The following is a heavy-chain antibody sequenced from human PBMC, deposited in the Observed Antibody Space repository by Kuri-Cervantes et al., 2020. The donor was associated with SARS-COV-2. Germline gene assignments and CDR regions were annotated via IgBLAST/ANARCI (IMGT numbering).Heavy chain of an antibody. CDR2: IYPSGST. CDR3: ARVVPAADEGLYYYYMDV. D-gene: IGHD2-2*01. V-gene: IGHV4-4*07. Sequence: SETLSLTCTVSGGSISSYYWSWIRQPAGKGLEWIGRIYPSGSTNYNPSLKSRVTMSVDTSKNQFSLKLSSVTAADTAVYYCARVVPAADEGLYYYYMDVWGKGTTVTVSS. J-gene: IGHJ6*03. CDR1: GGSISSYY.